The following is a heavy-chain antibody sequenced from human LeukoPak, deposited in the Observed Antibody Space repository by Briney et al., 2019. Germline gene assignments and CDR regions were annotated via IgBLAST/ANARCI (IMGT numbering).Heavy chain of an antibody. D-gene: IGHD3-10*01. CDR1: GYTFIGYY. V-gene: IGHV1-2*02. J-gene: IGHJ4*02. CDR3: ARGRFYTSGSYYNRLDY. Sequence: ASVKVSCKASGYTFIGYYMHWVRQAPGQGLEWMGWINPNSGGTNYAQKFQGRVTMTWDTSISTAYMELSRLRSDDTAIYYCARGRFYTSGSYYNRLDYWGQGTLVTVSS. CDR2: INPNSGGT.